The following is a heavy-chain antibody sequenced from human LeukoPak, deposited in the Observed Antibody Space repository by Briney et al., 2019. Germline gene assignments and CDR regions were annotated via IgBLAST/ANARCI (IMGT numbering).Heavy chain of an antibody. Sequence: SETLSPTCAVYGGSVSGYYWSWIRQPPGKGLEWIGEISHRGRTHYNPSLKGRVTMSVDTSKNQFALEVDSVTAADTAVYYCARIPLYFLEPFDYWGQGILVTVSS. D-gene: IGHD3-3*01. CDR2: ISHRGRT. CDR3: ARIPLYFLEPFDY. CDR1: GGSVSGYY. J-gene: IGHJ4*02. V-gene: IGHV4-34*01.